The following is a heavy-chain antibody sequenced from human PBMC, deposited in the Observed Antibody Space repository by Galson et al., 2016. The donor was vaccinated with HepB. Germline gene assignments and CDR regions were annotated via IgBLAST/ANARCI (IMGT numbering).Heavy chain of an antibody. CDR1: GYTFTSYY. V-gene: IGHV1-46*01. J-gene: IGHJ4*02. Sequence: CKASGYTFTSYYMHWVRQAPGQGLEWMGIINPSGGSTSYAQKFQGRVTVTRDTSTSTVYMELSSLRSEDTAVYYCARGTGTGGYFDYWGQGTLVTVSS. CDR3: ARGTGTGGYFDY. CDR2: INPSGGST. D-gene: IGHD3/OR15-3a*01.